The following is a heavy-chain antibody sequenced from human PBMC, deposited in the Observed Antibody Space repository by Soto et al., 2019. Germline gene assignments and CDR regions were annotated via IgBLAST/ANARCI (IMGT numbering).Heavy chain of an antibody. J-gene: IGHJ4*02. CDR2: MSDDGSKK. CDR3: AKELRETGGFYFDC. V-gene: IGHV3-30*18. D-gene: IGHD3-16*01. CDR1: GFSFSKYG. Sequence: QVQLVESGGGVVHPGRSLRLSCAASGFSFSKYGMHWVRQAPGKGLEWVAEMSDDGSKKYYGDSVKGRFTISRDNSKNTLYLLMDSLRPEGTAMYYCAKELRETGGFYFDCWGQGTLVTVSS.